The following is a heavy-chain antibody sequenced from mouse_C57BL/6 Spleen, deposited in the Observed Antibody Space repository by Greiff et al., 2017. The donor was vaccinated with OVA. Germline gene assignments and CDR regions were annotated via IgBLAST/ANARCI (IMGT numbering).Heavy chain of an antibody. CDR3: ARNGLGPWFAY. CDR2: IWSCGST. V-gene: IGHV2-2*01. J-gene: IGHJ3*01. CDR1: GFSLTSYG. D-gene: IGHD4-1*01. Sequence: QVQLQQPGPGLVQPSQSLSITCTVSGFSLTSYGVHWVRQSPGKGLEWLGVIWSCGSTDYTAAFISRLSISKDNSKSQVFFKMNSLQADDTAIYYCARNGLGPWFAYWGQGTLVTVSA.